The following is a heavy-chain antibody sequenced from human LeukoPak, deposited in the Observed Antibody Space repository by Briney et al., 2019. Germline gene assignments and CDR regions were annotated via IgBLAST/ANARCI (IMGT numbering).Heavy chain of an antibody. J-gene: IGHJ4*02. V-gene: IGHV1-2*06. Sequence: ASVKVSCKASGCTSTDHYMHWVRQAPGQGLEWMGRINPYSGGTNYAQKFQGRVTMTRDTSISTAYMELSRLKSDDTAVYYCARDYSSGWYVYWGQGTLVTVSS. D-gene: IGHD6-19*01. CDR2: INPYSGGT. CDR3: ARDYSSGWYVY. CDR1: GCTSTDHY.